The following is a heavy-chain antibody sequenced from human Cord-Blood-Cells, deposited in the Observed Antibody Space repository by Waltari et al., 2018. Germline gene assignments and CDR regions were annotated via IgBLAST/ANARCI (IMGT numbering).Heavy chain of an antibody. J-gene: IGHJ3*02. CDR1: GCTFSSYG. D-gene: IGHD1-26*01. CDR3: ARAKWELHAFDI. Sequence: QVQLVESGGGVVQPGRSLRLSCAASGCTFSSYGMHWSRQAPGKGLEWVAVIWYDGSNKYYADSVKGRFTISRDNSKNTLYLQMNSLRAEDTAVYYCARAKWELHAFDIWGLGTMVTVSS. V-gene: IGHV3-33*01. CDR2: IWYDGSNK.